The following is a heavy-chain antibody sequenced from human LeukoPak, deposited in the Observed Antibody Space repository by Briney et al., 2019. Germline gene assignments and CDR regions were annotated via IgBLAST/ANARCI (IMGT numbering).Heavy chain of an antibody. CDR3: ARGRIFDY. Sequence: PSETLSLTCAVSGYSISSGYYWGWIRQPPGKGLEWIGSIYHSGSTYYNPSLKSRVTISVDTSKNQFSLKLSSVTAADTAVYYCARGRIFDYWGQGTLVTVSS. D-gene: IGHD2-15*01. J-gene: IGHJ4*02. CDR2: IYHSGST. V-gene: IGHV4-38-2*01. CDR1: GYSISSGYY.